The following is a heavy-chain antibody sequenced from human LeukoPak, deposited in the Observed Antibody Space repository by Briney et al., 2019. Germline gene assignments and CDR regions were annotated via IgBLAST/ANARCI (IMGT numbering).Heavy chain of an antibody. J-gene: IGHJ4*02. CDR1: GFTFSSYT. V-gene: IGHV3-23*01. D-gene: IGHD5-12*01. CDR2: ISGSGGST. Sequence: PGGSLRLSXAASGFTFSSYTMSWVRQAPDKGLEWVSGISGSGGSTYYADSVKGRFTISRDNSNNALDLQMNSLRAEDTAVYYCAKGHRMVARYYFDYWGQGTLVTVSS. CDR3: AKGHRMVARYYFDY.